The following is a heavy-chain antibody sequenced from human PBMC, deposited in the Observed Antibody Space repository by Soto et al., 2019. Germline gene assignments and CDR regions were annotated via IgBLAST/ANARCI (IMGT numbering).Heavy chain of an antibody. CDR2: ISPYNDHT. D-gene: IGHD3-16*01. CDR1: GYTFIRYG. Sequence: QVQLAQSTGEGKKPGASVRVSCKATGYTFIRYGMAWVRKAPGQGFEWMGWISPYNDHTAYAQKFQGRVTMTADTSTRTVYMNLRGLKSDDTAVYYCARGGYYDNSWGKLSHYGLDVWGQGTSVSVSS. J-gene: IGHJ6*02. V-gene: IGHV1-18*01. CDR3: ARGGYYDNSWGKLSHYGLDV.